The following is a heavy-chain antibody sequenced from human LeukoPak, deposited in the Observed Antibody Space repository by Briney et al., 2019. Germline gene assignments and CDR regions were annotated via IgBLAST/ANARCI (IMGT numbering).Heavy chain of an antibody. J-gene: IGHJ3*02. CDR3: ATGIHAYHIVIGYYTPGAFDI. CDR2: LDPEDGDT. V-gene: IGHV1-24*01. Sequence: ASVKVSCKVSGYTLTELSMHWVRQAPGKGLEWVSGLDPEDGDTIYAQSVQGRVTITEDTSTDTVYMELSSLRSEDTAVYYCATGIHAYHIVIGYYTPGAFDIWSQGTMVTVSS. CDR1: GYTLTELS. D-gene: IGHD3-9*01.